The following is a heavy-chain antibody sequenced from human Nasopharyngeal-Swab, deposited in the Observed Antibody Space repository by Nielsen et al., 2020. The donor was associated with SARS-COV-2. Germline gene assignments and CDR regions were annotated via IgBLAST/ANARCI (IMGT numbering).Heavy chain of an antibody. Sequence: GESLKISCAASGFTFSSYAMNWVRQGPGKGLEWVSEISGSGGTTYYADSVKGRFTISRDNSKNTLHLQMNSLRVEDTGVYYCAKDPGGPYYYYGMDVWGQGTTVTVSS. CDR3: AKDPGGPYYYYGMDV. J-gene: IGHJ6*02. D-gene: IGHD3-10*01. CDR1: GFTFSSYA. V-gene: IGHV3-23*01. CDR2: ISGSGGTT.